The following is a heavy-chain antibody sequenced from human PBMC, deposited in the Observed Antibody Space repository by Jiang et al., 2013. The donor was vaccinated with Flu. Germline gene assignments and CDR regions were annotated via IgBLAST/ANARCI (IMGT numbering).Heavy chain of an antibody. Sequence: GAEVKKTGSSVKISCEPTGYTFTYLYLHWVRQAPVKGLSGWDGSHLSTGNTNYAQNFQDRVLFTRDTSMGTISISMELSKLRSEDTAIYFCARSALNGDPNYIDSWGQGTLVTVSS. D-gene: IGHD7-27*01. V-gene: IGHV1-45*02. J-gene: IGHJ4*02. CDR2: SHLSTGNT. CDR3: ARSALNGDPNYIDS. CDR1: GYTFTYLY.